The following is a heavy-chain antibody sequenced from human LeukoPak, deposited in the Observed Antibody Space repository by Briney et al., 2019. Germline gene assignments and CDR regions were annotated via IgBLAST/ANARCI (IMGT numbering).Heavy chain of an antibody. CDR2: IYSVGSM. CDR3: AKDPSDLGASGSYNYFDY. V-gene: IGHV3-53*01. D-gene: IGHD3-10*01. J-gene: IGHJ4*02. Sequence: PSETLSLTCTVSGVSMSSSPYYWGWIRQAPGKGLEWVSVIYSVGSMFYTDSVKGRFTISRDNSKNTLYLQLNSLRAEDTAFYYCAKDPSDLGASGSYNYFDYWGQGTLVTVSS. CDR1: GVSMSSSPYY.